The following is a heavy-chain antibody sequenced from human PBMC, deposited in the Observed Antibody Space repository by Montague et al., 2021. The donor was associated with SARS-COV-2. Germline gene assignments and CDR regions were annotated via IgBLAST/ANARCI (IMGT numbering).Heavy chain of an antibody. CDR3: ARLFGITWYALDV. V-gene: IGHV6-1*01. CDR1: GDSVSSNDAA. D-gene: IGHD3-10*02. CDR2: TYYRSTWYN. J-gene: IGHJ6*02. Sequence: CAISGDSVSSNDAAWNWIRQSPSRGLEWLGRTYYRSTWYNDYAVSVTGRITINPDTSKNQFSLQLNSVTPEDTAVYYCARLFGITWYALDVWDQGTTVTVSS.